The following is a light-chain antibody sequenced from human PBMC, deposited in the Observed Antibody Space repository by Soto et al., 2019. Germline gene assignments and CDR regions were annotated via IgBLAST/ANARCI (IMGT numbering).Light chain of an antibody. CDR1: NSDVGGYNY. J-gene: IGLJ1*01. CDR3: NSYTSSSTLV. Sequence: QSVLTQPASVSGSPGQSITISCTGTNSDVGGYNYVSWYQQHPGKALKLVIYEVSNRPSGVSNCFSASKSGNTASLTISGLQAEDEADYYCNSYTSSSTLVFGSGTKVTVL. CDR2: EVS. V-gene: IGLV2-14*01.